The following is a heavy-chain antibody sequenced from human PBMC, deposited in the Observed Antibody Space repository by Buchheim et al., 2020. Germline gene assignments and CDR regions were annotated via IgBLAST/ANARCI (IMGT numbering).Heavy chain of an antibody. J-gene: IGHJ5*02. CDR1: GFTFSSYA. CDR3: AKEMRELLWFGESRGGWFDP. Sequence: EVQLLESGGGLVQPGGSLRLSCAASGFTFSSYAMSWVRQAPGKGLEWVSAISGSGGSTYYADSVKGRFPISRDNSKNTLYLQMNSLRAEDTAVYYCAKEMRELLWFGESRGGWFDPWGQGTL. D-gene: IGHD3-10*01. CDR2: ISGSGGST. V-gene: IGHV3-23*01.